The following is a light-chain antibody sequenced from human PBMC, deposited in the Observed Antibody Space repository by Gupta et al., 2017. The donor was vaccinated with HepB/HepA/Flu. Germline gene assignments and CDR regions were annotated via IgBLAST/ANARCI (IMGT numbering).Light chain of an antibody. CDR1: QSVSSY. CDR3: QQRSNWLFS. J-gene: IGKJ3*01. Sequence: EIALTQSPATLSLSPGDRATLSCRASQSVSSYLAWYQQKPGQAPRLLIYDASNWATGIPARFSGSGSGTDFTLTISSLEPEDFAVYYCQQRSNWLFSFGHGTKVDIK. CDR2: DAS. V-gene: IGKV3-11*01.